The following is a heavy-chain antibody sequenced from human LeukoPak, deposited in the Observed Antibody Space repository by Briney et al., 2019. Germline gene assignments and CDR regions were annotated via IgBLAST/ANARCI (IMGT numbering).Heavy chain of an antibody. J-gene: IGHJ4*02. CDR1: GFTFSRYA. Sequence: GRSLRLSCAASGFTFSRYAMYWVRQAPGKGLEWVAVTSYDGSKKNHADSVKGRFTISRDNSKNTLYLQMNSLRAEDTAVYYCCCFGGPFDYWGQGTLVTVSS. V-gene: IGHV3-30-3*01. CDR3: CCFGGPFDY. CDR2: TSYDGSKK. D-gene: IGHD2-15*01.